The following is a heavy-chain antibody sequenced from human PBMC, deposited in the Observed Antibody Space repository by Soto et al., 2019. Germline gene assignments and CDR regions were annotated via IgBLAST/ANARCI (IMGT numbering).Heavy chain of an antibody. D-gene: IGHD3-22*01. V-gene: IGHV2-26*01. CDR3: ARVTYYYDSSGYYYDPALDY. CDR2: IFSNDEK. Sequence: SVPTLVNPTETLTLTCTVSGFSLSNARMGVSWIRQPPGKALEWLAHIFSNDEKSYSTSLKSRLTISKDTSKSQVVLTMTNMDPVDTATYYCARVTYYYDSSGYYYDPALDYWGRGTLVTVSS. J-gene: IGHJ4*02. CDR1: GFSLSNARMG.